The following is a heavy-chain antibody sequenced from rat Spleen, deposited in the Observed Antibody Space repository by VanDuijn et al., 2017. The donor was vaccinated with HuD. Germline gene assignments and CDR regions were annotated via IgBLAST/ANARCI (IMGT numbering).Heavy chain of an antibody. CDR2: FIYDGNRT. Sequence: EVQLVESGGGLVQPGGSLRLSCAASGFTFSDYNMAWVRQAPKKGLEWVAIFIYDGNRTHYRDSVKGRFTISRDDAKNTLYLQMEGLRSEDKATYYCAAHGTMAARSGYYCDYWGQRVMVTVST. CDR3: AAHGTMAARSGYYCDY. V-gene: IGHV5S10*01. CDR1: GFTFSDYN. J-gene: IGHJ2*01. D-gene: IGHD1-2*01.